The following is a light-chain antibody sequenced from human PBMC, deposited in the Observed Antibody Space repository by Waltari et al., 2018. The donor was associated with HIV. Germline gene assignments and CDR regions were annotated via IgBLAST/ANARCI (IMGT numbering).Light chain of an antibody. CDR2: EVN. Sequence: QSALTQPASVSGSPGQSITISCTATSSDVGDSKYVSWYQQYPCKAPKLMIYEVNNRPSGVSNRFSGSKSGHTASLTISGLQTEDEGDYYCSSYTTSSTVVFGGGTKLTVL. CDR3: SSYTTSSTVV. CDR1: SSDVGDSKY. V-gene: IGLV2-14*01. J-gene: IGLJ3*02.